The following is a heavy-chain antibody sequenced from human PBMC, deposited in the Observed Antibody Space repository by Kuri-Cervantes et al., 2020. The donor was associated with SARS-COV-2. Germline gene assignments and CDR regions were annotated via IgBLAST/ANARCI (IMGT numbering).Heavy chain of an antibody. V-gene: IGHV1-18*04. CDR3: ARELWFGELSPNWFDP. CDR1: GYSFADHY. D-gene: IGHD3-10*01. Sequence: ASVKVSCKASGYSFADHYIHWVRQAPGQGLEWMGWISAYNGNTNYAQKLQGRVTMTTDTSTSTAYMELRSLRSDDTAVYYCARELWFGELSPNWFDPWGQGTLVTVSS. J-gene: IGHJ5*02. CDR2: ISAYNGNT.